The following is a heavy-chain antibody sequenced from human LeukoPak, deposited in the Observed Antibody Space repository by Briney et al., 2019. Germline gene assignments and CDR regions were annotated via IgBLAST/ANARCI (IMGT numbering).Heavy chain of an antibody. D-gene: IGHD3-9*01. CDR2: IYYSGST. V-gene: IGHV4-59*01. CDR1: GGSISSYY. J-gene: IGHJ3*02. Sequence: SETLSLTCTVSGGSISSYYWSWIRQPPGKGLEWIGYIYYSGSTNYNPSLKSRVTISVDTSKNQFSLKLSSVTAADTAVYYCARPSLGYDILTGFLPDAFDIWGQGAMVTVSS. CDR3: ARPSLGYDILTGFLPDAFDI.